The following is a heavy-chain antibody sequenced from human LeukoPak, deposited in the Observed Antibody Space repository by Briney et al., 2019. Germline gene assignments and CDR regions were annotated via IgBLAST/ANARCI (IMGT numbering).Heavy chain of an antibody. CDR2: IKPDGSLI. J-gene: IGHJ3*02. CDR3: AKDRSYDSSGYFFRHDAFDI. V-gene: IGHV3-7*01. CDR1: GFTFSSYW. D-gene: IGHD3-22*01. Sequence: GGSLRLSCAASGFTFSSYWMTWVRQGPGKGLEWVANIKPDGSLIYYVDSVKGRFTISRDNAKNSLYLQMNSLRAEDTAVYYCAKDRSYDSSGYFFRHDAFDIWGQGTMVTVSS.